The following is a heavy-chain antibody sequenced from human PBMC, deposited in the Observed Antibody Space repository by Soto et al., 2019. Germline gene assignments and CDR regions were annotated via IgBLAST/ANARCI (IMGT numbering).Heavy chain of an antibody. J-gene: IGHJ6*02. Sequence: SVKVSCKASGGTFSSYAISWVRQAPGQGLEWMGGIIPIFGTANYAQKFQGRVTITADESTSTAYMELSSLRSEDTAVYYCASAHIAEAGTTSAGSGYYYGMDVWGQGTTVTVSS. V-gene: IGHV1-69*13. CDR3: ASAHIAEAGTTSAGSGYYYGMDV. CDR2: IIPIFGTA. D-gene: IGHD6-13*01. CDR1: GGTFSSYA.